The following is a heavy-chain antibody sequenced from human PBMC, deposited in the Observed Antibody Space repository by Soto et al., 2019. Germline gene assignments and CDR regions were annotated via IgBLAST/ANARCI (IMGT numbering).Heavy chain of an antibody. J-gene: IGHJ6*01. CDR1: GSSFTNYC. CDR3: ARTTSSWYMDV. V-gene: IGHV5-51*01. D-gene: IGHD6-13*01. CDR2: VQPCESHI. Sequence: PGESLKRSFKGAGSSFTNYCIGVVRPMPGKGLECIGIVQPCESHIIYSPSFQCQVTISADKSISTAYLHWSSLKASDTAMYYCARTTSSWYMDVWGQGTTVTVSS.